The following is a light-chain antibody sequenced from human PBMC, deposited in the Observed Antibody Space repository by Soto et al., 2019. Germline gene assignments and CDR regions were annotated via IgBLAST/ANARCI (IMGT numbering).Light chain of an antibody. CDR3: QQFNNYPLT. CDR1: QGISSS. V-gene: IGKV1D-13*01. CDR2: DAP. Sequence: QLTQSPSSLSASVGDRVTVTCRASQGISSSLAWYQQKPGRAPKLLIYDAPNLEGGVPSRFSGRGSETDFALTISSLQPEDFSTYYCQQFNNYPLTFGGGTKVEIK. J-gene: IGKJ4*01.